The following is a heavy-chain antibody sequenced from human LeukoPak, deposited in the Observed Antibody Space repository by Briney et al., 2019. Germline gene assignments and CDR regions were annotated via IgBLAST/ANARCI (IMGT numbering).Heavy chain of an antibody. V-gene: IGHV4-59*08. D-gene: IGHD3-16*02. Sequence: SETLSLTCTVSGGSIGTYYWSWVRQSPGTGLEWVGYIYVTGTRYNPYLQSRVTISVDRSRNQFFLKMTSVTAADTAVYYCARHIGGGIEDMDVWGRGTKVTVSS. CDR2: IYVTGT. CDR3: ARHIGGGIEDMDV. J-gene: IGHJ6*03. CDR1: GGSIGTYY.